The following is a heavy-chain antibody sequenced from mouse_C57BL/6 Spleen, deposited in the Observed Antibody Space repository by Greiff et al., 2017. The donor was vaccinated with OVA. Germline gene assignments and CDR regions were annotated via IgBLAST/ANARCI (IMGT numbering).Heavy chain of an antibody. CDR3: AIPPYDYHWYFDV. D-gene: IGHD2-4*01. J-gene: IGHJ1*03. CDR2: IDPSDSYT. V-gene: IGHV1-69*01. CDR1: GYTFTSYW. Sequence: VQLQQPGAELVMPGASVKLSCKASGYTFTSYWMHWVKQRPGQGLEWIGEIDPSDSYTNYNQKFKGKSTLTVDKSSSTAYMQLSSLTSEDSAVYYCAIPPYDYHWYFDVWGTGTTVTVSS.